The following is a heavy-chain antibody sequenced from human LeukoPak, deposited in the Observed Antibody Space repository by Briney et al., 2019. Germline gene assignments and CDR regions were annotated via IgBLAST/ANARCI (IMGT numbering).Heavy chain of an antibody. CDR2: IYYSGST. CDR3: ATYCTTSNCPHRRAFDI. J-gene: IGHJ3*02. CDR1: GGSISTASYF. D-gene: IGHD2-8*01. Sequence: SETLSLTCSVSGGSISTASYFWAWIRQPPEKGLEWIATIYYSGSTYYNPSLKSRFTISLDTSKNQFSLRLASVTAADTAVYYCATYCTTSNCPHRRAFDIWGQGTMVTVS. V-gene: IGHV4-39*01.